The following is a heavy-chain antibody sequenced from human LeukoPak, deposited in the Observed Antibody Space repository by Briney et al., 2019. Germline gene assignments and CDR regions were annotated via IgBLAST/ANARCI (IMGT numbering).Heavy chain of an antibody. V-gene: IGHV5-51*01. D-gene: IGHD6-19*01. CDR2: IYPGDSDT. CDR1: GYSFTSHW. J-gene: IGHJ4*02. Sequence: GESLKISCKASGYSFTSHWIGWVRQMPGKGPEWMGIIYPGDSDTRYSPSFQGQVTISADKSISTAYLQWSTLQAPGTAMYYCARGDNSGWYFFDYWGQGTLVTVS. CDR3: ARGDNSGWYFFDY.